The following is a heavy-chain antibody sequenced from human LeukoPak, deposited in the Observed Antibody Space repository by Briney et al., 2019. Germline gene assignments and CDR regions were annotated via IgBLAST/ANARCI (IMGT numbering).Heavy chain of an antibody. Sequence: GGSLRLSCTASVFSFSHAWMSWVRQAPGKGLEWVSGITGDASVTYDADSVKGRFNISRDNSKNTLYLQLNSLRVEDTAVYYCAKAYSSSLYGDAFHIWSQGTKVTVS. J-gene: IGHJ3*02. CDR3: AKAYSSSLYGDAFHI. D-gene: IGHD6-13*01. CDR2: ITGDASVT. CDR1: VFSFSHA. V-gene: IGHV3-23*01.